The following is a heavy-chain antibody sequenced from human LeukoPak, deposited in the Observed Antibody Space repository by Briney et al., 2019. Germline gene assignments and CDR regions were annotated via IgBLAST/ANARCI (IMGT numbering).Heavy chain of an antibody. V-gene: IGHV3-43*01. CDR1: GFTFDDYT. CDR3: AKDNLSFDWSTFDY. D-gene: IGHD3-9*01. J-gene: IGHJ4*02. Sequence: GGSLRLSCAASGFTFDDYTMHWVRQAPGKGLEWVSLISWDGGSTYYADSAKGRFTISRDNSKNSLYLQMNSLRTEDTALYYRAKDNLSFDWSTFDYWGQGTLVTVSS. CDR2: ISWDGGST.